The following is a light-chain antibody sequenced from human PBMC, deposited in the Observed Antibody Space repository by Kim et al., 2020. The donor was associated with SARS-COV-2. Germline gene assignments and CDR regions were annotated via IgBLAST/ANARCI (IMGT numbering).Light chain of an antibody. Sequence: SPRERATPSCRTSQSVSSYLAWYQQKPGQAPRLLIYDASNRATGIPARFSGSGSGTDFTLTISSLEPEDFAVYYCQQRSNWPPWTFGQGTKVDIK. CDR3: QQRSNWPPWT. CDR2: DAS. CDR1: QSVSSY. V-gene: IGKV3-11*01. J-gene: IGKJ1*01.